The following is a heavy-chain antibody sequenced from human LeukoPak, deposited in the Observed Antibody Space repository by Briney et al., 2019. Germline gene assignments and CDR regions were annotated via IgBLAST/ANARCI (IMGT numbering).Heavy chain of an antibody. CDR1: ELHA. CDR2: ISRSGGST. Sequence: GGSLRLTCAASELHAMTWVRQGPGKGLEWVSAISRSGGSTYYADSVKGRFTISRDKSNNTLYLQMNSLRADDTAVYYCAKGALWYGKNDYWGQGTLVTVSS. J-gene: IGHJ4*02. CDR3: AKGALWYGKNDY. V-gene: IGHV3-23*01. D-gene: IGHD3-10*01.